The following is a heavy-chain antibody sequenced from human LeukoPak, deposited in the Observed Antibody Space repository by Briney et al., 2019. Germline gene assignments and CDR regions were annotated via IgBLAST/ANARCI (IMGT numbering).Heavy chain of an antibody. CDR1: GFTFSSYG. CDR3: AKVSPFSYYYDSSGYYPRDRSYDAFDI. D-gene: IGHD3-22*01. Sequence: PGRSLRLSCAASGFTFSSYGMHWVRQAPGKGLEWVAVISYDGSNKYYADSVKGRFTISRDNSKNTLYLQMNSLRAEDTAVYYCAKVSPFSYYYDSSGYYPRDRSYDAFDIWGQGTVVTVSS. V-gene: IGHV3-30*18. CDR2: ISYDGSNK. J-gene: IGHJ3*02.